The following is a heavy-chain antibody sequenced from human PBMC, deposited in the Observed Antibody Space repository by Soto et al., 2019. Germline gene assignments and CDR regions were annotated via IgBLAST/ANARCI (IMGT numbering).Heavy chain of an antibody. CDR2: ISYDGSNK. CDR3: ARDGDYYETQEGPPDD. D-gene: IGHD3-22*01. CDR1: GFTFSSYA. J-gene: IGHJ4*02. V-gene: IGHV3-30-3*01. Sequence: GGSLSLSCAASGFTFSSYAMHWVRQAPDKGLEWVAVISYDGSNKYYADSVKGRFTISRDNSKNTLYLQMNSLRAEDTAVYYFARDGDYYETQEGPPDDWGQGTLVTVSS.